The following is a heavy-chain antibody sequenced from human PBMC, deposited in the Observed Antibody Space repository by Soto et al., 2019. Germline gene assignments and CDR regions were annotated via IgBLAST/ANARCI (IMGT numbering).Heavy chain of an antibody. CDR3: ARLIGNSWLDF. J-gene: IGHJ5*01. Sequence: SETLSLTCAVYGGSFSGYYWSWIRQPPGKGLEWIGEINHSGSTNYNPSLKSRATINPDTSKNQFSLHLNSVTPEDTAVYYCARLIGNSWLDFWGQGTLVTVSS. CDR2: INHSGST. V-gene: IGHV4-34*01. CDR1: GGSFSGYY. D-gene: IGHD1-26*01.